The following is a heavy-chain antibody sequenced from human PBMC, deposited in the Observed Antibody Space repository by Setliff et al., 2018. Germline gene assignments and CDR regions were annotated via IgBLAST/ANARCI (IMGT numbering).Heavy chain of an antibody. CDR2: ITPVLDTR. J-gene: IGHJ6*03. Sequence: GASVKVSCKASGGPFSNYAISWVRQAPGQRLEWLGRITPVLDTRDYSQKFQGRLIITADESTRTVNMELTSLRSEDTALYYCARGGHIRYDYYYMDVWGKGTTVTVSS. CDR1: GGPFSNYA. V-gene: IGHV1-69*11. CDR3: ARGGHIRYDYYYMDV. D-gene: IGHD5-18*01.